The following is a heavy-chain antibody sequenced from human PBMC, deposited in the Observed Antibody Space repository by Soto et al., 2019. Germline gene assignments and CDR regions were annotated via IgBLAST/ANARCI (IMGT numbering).Heavy chain of an antibody. J-gene: IGHJ4*02. CDR1: GVTLFISA. D-gene: IGHD2-21*02. CDR2: IVVGSGNT. CDR3: AADPYCGGDCYFDC. Sequence: VEISSKASGVTLFISAVQWVLQARGQGLEWIGWIVVGSGNTNYAQKFQERVTITRDMSTNTAYMELTSLRSEDTAVYYCAADPYCGGDCYFDCWGQGIMVTVPQ. V-gene: IGHV1-58*01.